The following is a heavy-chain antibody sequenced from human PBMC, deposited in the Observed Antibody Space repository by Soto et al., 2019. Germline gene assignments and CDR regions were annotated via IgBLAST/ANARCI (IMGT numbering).Heavy chain of an antibody. D-gene: IGHD1-26*01. J-gene: IGHJ4*02. CDR1: GYTLTELS. CDR2: FDPEDGET. CDR3: ATDPYSGSFLWDC. V-gene: IGHV1-24*01. Sequence: ASVKVSCTVSGYTLTELSMHWVRQAPGKGLEWMGGFDPEDGETIYAQKFQGRVTMTEDTSTDTAYMELSSLRSEDTAVYYCATDPYSGSFLWDCWGQGTLVTVSS.